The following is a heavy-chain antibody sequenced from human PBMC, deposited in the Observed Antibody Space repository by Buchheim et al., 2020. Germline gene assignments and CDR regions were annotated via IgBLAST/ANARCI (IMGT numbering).Heavy chain of an antibody. D-gene: IGHD3-3*01. V-gene: IGHV3-48*03. CDR2: ISSSGSPI. CDR1: GFTLSSYE. Sequence: EVQLVESGGGLVQPGGSLRLSCAASGFTLSSYEMNWVRQAPGKGLEWVSYISSSGSPIYYADSVKGRFTISRDNAKNSLYLQMNSLRAEDTAVYYCARDHYDFWSGSGYGMDVWGQGTT. CDR3: ARDHYDFWSGSGYGMDV. J-gene: IGHJ6*02.